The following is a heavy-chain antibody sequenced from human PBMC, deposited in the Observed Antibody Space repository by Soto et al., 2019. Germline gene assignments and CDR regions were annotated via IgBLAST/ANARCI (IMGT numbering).Heavy chain of an antibody. CDR2: ISSSSSTI. CDR3: ARVRMGSSSSIGPGAFDI. J-gene: IGHJ3*02. D-gene: IGHD6-6*01. Sequence: EVQLVESGGGLVQPGGSLRLSCAASGFTFSSYSMNWVRQAPGKGLEWVSYISSSSSTIYYADSVKGRFTISRDNAKNSRYLQMNSLRAEDTAVYYRARVRMGSSSSIGPGAFDIWGQGTMVTVSS. CDR1: GFTFSSYS. V-gene: IGHV3-48*01.